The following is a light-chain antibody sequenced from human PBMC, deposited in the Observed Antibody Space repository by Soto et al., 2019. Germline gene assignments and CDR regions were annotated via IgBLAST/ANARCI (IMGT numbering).Light chain of an antibody. V-gene: IGLV1-47*01. CDR2: RNN. CDR1: SSNIGSNY. CDR3: AAWDDSLSGVV. Sequence: QSVLTQPPSASGTPGQRVTISCSGSSSNIGSNYVFWYQHLPGTAPKLLIDRNNQRPSGVHDRFSGSKSGTSASLAISGLRSEDETDYYCAAWDDSLSGVVFGGGTKLTVL. J-gene: IGLJ2*01.